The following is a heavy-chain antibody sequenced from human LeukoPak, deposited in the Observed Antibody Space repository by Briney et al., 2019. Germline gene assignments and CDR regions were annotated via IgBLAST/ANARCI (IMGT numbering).Heavy chain of an antibody. V-gene: IGHV4-59*08. D-gene: IGHD1-1*01. Sequence: PSQTLSLTCTVSGGSISSYYWSWIRQPPGKGLEWIGHIYYSGSTNYNPSLKSRVTISVDTSKNQFSLKLSSVTAADTAVYYCARHDVSGWFNPWGQGTLVTVSS. CDR1: GGSISSYY. J-gene: IGHJ5*02. CDR3: ARHDVSGWFNP. CDR2: IYYSGST.